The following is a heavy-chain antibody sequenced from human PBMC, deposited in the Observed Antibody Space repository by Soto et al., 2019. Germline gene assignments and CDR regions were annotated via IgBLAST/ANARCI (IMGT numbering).Heavy chain of an antibody. CDR1: GGSINSGAYH. CDR2: ISYRGTT. J-gene: IGHJ5*02. Sequence: QVQLQESGPRLAKPSQDLSLTCTVSGGSINSGAYHWGWVRQHPGKVLEWIGAISYRGTTYSNPSLQSRMTMSVDPSKTQLSLKLSSVTAADTAVYYCARMSATGTRWFDPWGPGTLVTVSS. CDR3: ARMSATGTRWFDP. D-gene: IGHD1-1*01. V-gene: IGHV4-31*03.